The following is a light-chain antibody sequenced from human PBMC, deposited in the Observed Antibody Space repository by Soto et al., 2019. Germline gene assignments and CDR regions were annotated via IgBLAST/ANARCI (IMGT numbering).Light chain of an antibody. CDR3: QRSFRTPLT. Sequence: DIQMTQSPSSLSASVGDRVTITCRASQSISSYLNWYQQKPGTAPKLLIYAASSLQSGVPSRFSGSGSGTYVTLTISSLQPEDFATYYCQRSFRTPLTFGGGTKVEIK. V-gene: IGKV1-39*01. J-gene: IGKJ4*01. CDR1: QSISSY. CDR2: AAS.